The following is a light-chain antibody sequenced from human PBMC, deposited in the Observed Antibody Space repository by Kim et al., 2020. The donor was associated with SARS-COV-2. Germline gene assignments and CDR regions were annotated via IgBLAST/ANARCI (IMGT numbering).Light chain of an antibody. CDR2: GAS. CDR3: LQHSTYPIT. CDR1: QDMRND. V-gene: IGKV1-17*01. J-gene: IGKJ5*01. Sequence: ASVGDRVTINCRASQDMRNDLGWYQQNPGRAPKRLIYGASSLQSGVPSRFSGSGSGTEFTLTISSVQPEDFATYFCLQHSTYPITFGQGTRREIK.